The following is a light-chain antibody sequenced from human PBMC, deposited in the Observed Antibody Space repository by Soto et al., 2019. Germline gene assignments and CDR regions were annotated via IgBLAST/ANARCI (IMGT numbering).Light chain of an antibody. CDR1: SSDVGSYNL. V-gene: IGLV2-23*01. CDR3: CSYAGSSTYV. CDR2: EGS. J-gene: IGLJ1*01. Sequence: QSALTQPAPVSGSPGQSITISCTGISSDVGSYNLVSWYQQHPGEAPKVMIYEGSKRPSGVSNRFSGSKSGNTASLTISGLQAEDEADYYCCSYAGSSTYVFGTGTKLTVL.